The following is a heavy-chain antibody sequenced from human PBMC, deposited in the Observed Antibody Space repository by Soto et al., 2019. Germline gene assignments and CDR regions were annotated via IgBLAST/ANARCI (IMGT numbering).Heavy chain of an antibody. CDR1: GFTVSSNY. J-gene: IGHJ4*02. D-gene: IGHD3-3*01. Sequence: GGSLRLSCAASGFTVSSNYMSWVRQAPGKGLEWVSVIYSGGSTYYADSVKGGFTISRDNSKNTLYLQMNSLRAEDTAVYYCARGLRSGYYTGIYWGQGTLVTVSS. CDR3: ARGLRSGYYTGIY. V-gene: IGHV3-66*01. CDR2: IYSGGST.